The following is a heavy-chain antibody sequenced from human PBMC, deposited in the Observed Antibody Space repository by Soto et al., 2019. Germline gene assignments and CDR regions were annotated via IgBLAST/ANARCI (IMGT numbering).Heavy chain of an antibody. CDR2: INPNGGVT. CDR1: GFTLTNYY. D-gene: IGHD2-21*02. CDR3: GRSLVVTAIDS. Sequence: QVQLVQSGAEVTKPGASVKVSCKASGFTLTNYYFHWVRQAPGQGLEWMGIINPNGGVTTTAHKFRDRFTITWDTSMTTLYMXLSSXXXXXXXXXXXGRSLVVTAIDS. V-gene: IGHV1-46*01. J-gene: IGHJ5*01.